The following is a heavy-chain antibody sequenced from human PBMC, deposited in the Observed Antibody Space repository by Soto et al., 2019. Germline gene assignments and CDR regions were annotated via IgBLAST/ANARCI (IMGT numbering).Heavy chain of an antibody. CDR3: AMLDRDGYTSALSY. CDR2: IYWDDDK. J-gene: IGHJ4*02. CDR1: GFSLTTSGVG. D-gene: IGHD2-8*01. Sequence: QITLKESGPTLVKPTQTLTLTCTFSGFSLTTSGVGVGWIRQPPGKALEWLALIYWDDDKHYSPSLKSRLTITKDTSKNQVVLTMTNMNPVDTVTYYCAMLDRDGYTSALSYWGQGTLVTVSS. V-gene: IGHV2-5*02.